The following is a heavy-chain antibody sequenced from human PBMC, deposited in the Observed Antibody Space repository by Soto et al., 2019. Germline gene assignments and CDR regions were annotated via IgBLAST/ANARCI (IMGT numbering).Heavy chain of an antibody. CDR1: GGSFSGYY. Sequence: WETLSLTCAVYGGSFSGYYWSWIRQPPGKGLEWIGEINHSGSTNYNPSLKSRVTISVDTSKNQFSLKLSYVTAADTAVYYCARILIVGVPAAGSGMDVCGQGTTVTVSS. V-gene: IGHV4-34*01. CDR2: INHSGST. CDR3: ARILIVGVPAAGSGMDV. J-gene: IGHJ6*02. D-gene: IGHD2-2*01.